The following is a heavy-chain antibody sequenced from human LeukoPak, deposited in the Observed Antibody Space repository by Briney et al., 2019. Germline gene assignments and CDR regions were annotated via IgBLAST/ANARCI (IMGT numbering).Heavy chain of an antibody. CDR3: ARHASVDGNWPRPLDY. V-gene: IGHV4-39*01. Sequence: SSETLSLTCTVSGGSISSSPYYWGWIRQPPGKGLEWIGNTNYSGSTYYNPSLKTRVTISVDTSKNQFSLNLTSVTAADTAVYYCARHASVDGNWPRPLDYWGQGSLVTDPS. D-gene: IGHD6-19*01. CDR1: GGSISSSPYY. J-gene: IGHJ4*02. CDR2: TNYSGST.